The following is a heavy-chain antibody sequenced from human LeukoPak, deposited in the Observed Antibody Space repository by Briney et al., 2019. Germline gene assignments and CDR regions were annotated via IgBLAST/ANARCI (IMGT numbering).Heavy chain of an antibody. CDR1: GGSISSGGYY. Sequence: PSQTLSLTCTVSGGSISSGGYYWSWIRQHPGKGLEWIGYFYYSGSTYYNPSLKSRVTISVDTSKNQFSLKLSSVTAADTAVYYCARGGGGMVRGPQGGTFDPWGQGTLVTVSS. CDR2: FYYSGST. V-gene: IGHV4-31*03. D-gene: IGHD3-10*01. CDR3: ARGGGGMVRGPQGGTFDP. J-gene: IGHJ5*02.